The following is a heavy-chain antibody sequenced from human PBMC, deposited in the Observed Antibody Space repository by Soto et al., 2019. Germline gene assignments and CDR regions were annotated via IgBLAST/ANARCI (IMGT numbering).Heavy chain of an antibody. CDR3: TTDLGLDSAVVAADVFQH. CDR1: GFTFSNAW. CDR2: IKSKTDGGTT. D-gene: IGHD2-15*01. V-gene: IGHV3-15*01. J-gene: IGHJ1*01. Sequence: LGGSLRLSCAASGFTFSNAWMSWVRQAPGKGLEWVGRIKSKTDGGTTDYAAPVKGRFTISRDDSKNTLYLQMNSLKTEDTAVYYCTTDLGLDSAVVAADVFQHWGQGTLVTVSS.